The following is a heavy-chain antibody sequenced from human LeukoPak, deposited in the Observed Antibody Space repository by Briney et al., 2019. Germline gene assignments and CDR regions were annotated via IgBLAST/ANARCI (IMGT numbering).Heavy chain of an antibody. CDR2: INYYGKT. J-gene: IGHJ4*02. Sequence: SETLSLTCTVSGNSISSSSYYWVWIRQPPGKGLEWIGSINYYGKTYYNPSLKSRVTISVDTSKNQFSLKLSSVTAADTAVYYCARGTRHFDYWGQGTLVTVSS. V-gene: IGHV4-39*07. D-gene: IGHD1-14*01. CDR1: GNSISSSSYY. CDR3: ARGTRHFDY.